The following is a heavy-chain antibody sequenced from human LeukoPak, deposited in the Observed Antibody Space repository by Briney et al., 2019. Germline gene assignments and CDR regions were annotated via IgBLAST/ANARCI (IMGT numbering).Heavy chain of an antibody. CDR1: GFTFSSYA. Sequence: GGSLRLSCAASGFTFSSYAMSWVRQAPGKGLEWVSAISGSGGSTYYADSVKGRFTISRDNSKNSLHLQMNNLRAEDTAVYYCARDYIAILGRDAFDIWGQGTMVTVSS. J-gene: IGHJ3*02. CDR2: ISGSGGST. D-gene: IGHD6-13*01. V-gene: IGHV3-23*01. CDR3: ARDYIAILGRDAFDI.